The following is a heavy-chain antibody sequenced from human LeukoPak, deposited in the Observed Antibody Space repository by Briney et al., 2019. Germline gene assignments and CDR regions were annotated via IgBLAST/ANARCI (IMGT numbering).Heavy chain of an antibody. CDR3: ARSIPRGYSYGNKYYFDY. CDR2: IIPIFGTA. Sequence: SVKVSCKASGGTFSSYAISWVRQAPGQGLEWMGGIIPIFGTANYAQKFQGRVTITADESTSTADMELSSLRSEDTAVYYCARSIPRGYSYGNKYYFDYWGQGTLVTVSS. CDR1: GGTFSSYA. D-gene: IGHD5-18*01. V-gene: IGHV1-69*13. J-gene: IGHJ4*02.